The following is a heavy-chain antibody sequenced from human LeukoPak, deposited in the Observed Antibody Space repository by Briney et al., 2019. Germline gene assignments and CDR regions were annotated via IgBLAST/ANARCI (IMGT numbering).Heavy chain of an antibody. J-gene: IGHJ4*02. CDR1: GFTFSSYG. CDR2: ISYDGSNK. CDR3: AKGSSSGWYVCYFDY. V-gene: IGHV3-30*18. Sequence: PGRSLRLSCAASGFTFSSYGMHWVRQAPGKGLEWVAVISYDGSNKYYADSVKGRFTISRDNSKNTLYLQMNSLRAEDTAVYHCAKGSSSGWYVCYFDYWGQGTLVTVSS. D-gene: IGHD6-19*01.